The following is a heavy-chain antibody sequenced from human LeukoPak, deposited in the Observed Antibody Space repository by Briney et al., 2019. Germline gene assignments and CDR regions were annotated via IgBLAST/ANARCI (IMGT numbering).Heavy chain of an antibody. CDR2: VNHSGYT. Sequence: KPSETLSLTCGVSGTSFSSYYWSWIRQTPGKGLEWIGEVNHSGYTNMNPSLKSRVTISVDASKNQFSLRMNTVTAADTAVYFCARMTTGHDYWGQGTLVTVPS. CDR1: GTSFSSYY. CDR3: ARMTTGHDY. V-gene: IGHV4-34*01. J-gene: IGHJ4*02. D-gene: IGHD4-17*01.